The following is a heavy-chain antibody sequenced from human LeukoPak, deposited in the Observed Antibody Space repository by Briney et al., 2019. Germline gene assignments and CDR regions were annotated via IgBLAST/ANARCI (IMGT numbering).Heavy chain of an antibody. D-gene: IGHD2-15*01. CDR1: GYTFTGYF. V-gene: IGHV1-2*02. CDR2: INPTSGGT. CDR3: ARGAAWRYCRGGRCSAPGY. Sequence: ASVKVSCKASGYTFTGYFMNWVRQAPGQGLEWMGWINPTSGGTNYAQKFQGRVTMTRDTSVSTAYMELSGLRSDDTAVYYCARGAAWRYCRGGRCSAPGYWGQGTLVTVSS. J-gene: IGHJ4*02.